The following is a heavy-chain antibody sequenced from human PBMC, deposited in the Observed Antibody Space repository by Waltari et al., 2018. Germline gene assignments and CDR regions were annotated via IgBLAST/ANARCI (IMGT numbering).Heavy chain of an antibody. CDR1: GHTLSELS. D-gene: IGHD2-15*01. J-gene: IGHJ4*02. CDR2: CAADDGAS. Sequence: VQLVQSGAEVKNPGASLRVSCKVSGHTLSELSIHWVRQPPGKGLEWMGGCAADDGASLDAQKFQGRPTRTEDTSTDTAYMELTSLTSEDTAVYYCAIGGGGSRLPRWGQGTLITVSS. CDR3: AIGGGGSRLPR. V-gene: IGHV1-24*01.